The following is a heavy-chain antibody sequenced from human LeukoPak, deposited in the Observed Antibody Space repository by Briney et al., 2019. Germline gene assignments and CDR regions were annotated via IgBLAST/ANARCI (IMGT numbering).Heavy chain of an antibody. CDR1: GFTFSSYA. CDR3: ARETAAAGTYYFDY. V-gene: IGHV3-30-3*01. J-gene: IGHJ4*02. D-gene: IGHD6-13*01. Sequence: GGSLRLSCAASGFTFSSYAMHWVRQAPGKGLEWVAVISYDGSNKYYADSVKGRFTISRDNSKNTLYLQMNSLRAEDTAVYYCARETAAAGTYYFDYWGQGTLVTVSS. CDR2: ISYDGSNK.